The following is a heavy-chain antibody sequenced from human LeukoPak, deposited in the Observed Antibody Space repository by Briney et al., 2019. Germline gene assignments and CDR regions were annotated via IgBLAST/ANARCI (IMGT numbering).Heavy chain of an antibody. D-gene: IGHD6-13*01. V-gene: IGHV4-34*01. Sequence: PSETLSLTCAVYGGSFSGYYWSWIRQPPGKGLEWIGEINHSGSTNYNPSLKSRVTISVDTSKNQFSLKLSSVTAADTAVYYCARRGGSPDYWGQGTLVTVSS. CDR2: INHSGST. CDR1: GGSFSGYY. CDR3: ARRGGSPDY. J-gene: IGHJ4*02.